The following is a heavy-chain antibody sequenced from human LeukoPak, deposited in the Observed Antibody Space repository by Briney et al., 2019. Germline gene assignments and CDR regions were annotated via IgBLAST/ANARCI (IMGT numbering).Heavy chain of an antibody. V-gene: IGHV1-2*04. CDR1: GYTFTGYY. D-gene: IGHD1-26*01. Sequence: ASVKVSCKASGYTFTGYYMHWVRQAPGQGLEWMGWINPNSGGTNYAQKFQGWVTMTRDTSISTAYMELSRLRSDDTAVYYCARGSIESGSYYYYFDYWGQGTLVTVSS. CDR2: INPNSGGT. J-gene: IGHJ4*02. CDR3: ARGSIESGSYYYYFDY.